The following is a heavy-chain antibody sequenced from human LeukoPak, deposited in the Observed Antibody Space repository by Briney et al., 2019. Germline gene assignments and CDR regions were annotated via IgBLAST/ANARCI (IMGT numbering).Heavy chain of an antibody. Sequence: GGSLRLSFEASGFTFSSYAMSWVRQAPGKGLEWVSAISGSSGSSYYADSVKGRFTISRDNSKNTLYLQMSSLRAEDTAVYYCAKGKTYLDAFDIWGQGTMVTVSS. V-gene: IGHV3-23*01. J-gene: IGHJ3*02. CDR1: GFTFSSYA. CDR3: AKGKTYLDAFDI. D-gene: IGHD3-10*01. CDR2: ISGSSGSS.